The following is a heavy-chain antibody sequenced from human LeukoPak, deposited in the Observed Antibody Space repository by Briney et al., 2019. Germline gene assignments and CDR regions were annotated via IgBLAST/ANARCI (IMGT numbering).Heavy chain of an antibody. CDR3: AGFDSSGRMVRY. D-gene: IGHD3-22*01. CDR2: IYYSGST. V-gene: IGHV4-59*01. CDR1: GGSISSYY. J-gene: IGHJ4*02. Sequence: SETLSPTCTVSGGSISSYYWSWIRQPPGKGLEWIGYIYYSGSTNYNPSLKSRVTISVDTSKNQFSLKLSSVTAADTAVYYCAGFDSSGRMVRYWGQGTLVTVSS.